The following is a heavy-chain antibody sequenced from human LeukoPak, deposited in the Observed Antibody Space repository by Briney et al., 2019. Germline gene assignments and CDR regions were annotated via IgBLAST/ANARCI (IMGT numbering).Heavy chain of an antibody. Sequence: GGSLRLSCAASGFTFSSYNMKWVRQAPGKGLEWVSSISSRSSYIFYADSVKGRFTISRDNAKKSLYLQMNSLRAEDTAVYYCANGNGQRFLEWLHEVHFDYWGQGTLVTVSS. CDR3: ANGNGQRFLEWLHEVHFDY. CDR1: GFTFSSYN. J-gene: IGHJ4*02. D-gene: IGHD3-3*01. V-gene: IGHV3-21*01. CDR2: ISSRSSYI.